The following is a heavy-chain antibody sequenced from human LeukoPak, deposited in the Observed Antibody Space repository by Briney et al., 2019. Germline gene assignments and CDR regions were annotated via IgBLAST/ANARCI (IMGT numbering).Heavy chain of an antibody. V-gene: IGHV4-30-4*02. CDR1: GGSISSGDYY. D-gene: IGHD2-21*02. Sequence: SETLSLTCTVSGGSISSGDYYWSWIRQPPGKGLEWIGYIYYSGSTYYNPSLKSRVTTSVDTSTDTAVYYCARWTTCGGDCHILDYWGQGILVTVSS. CDR3: DY. J-gene: IGHJ4*02. CDR2: IYYSGST.